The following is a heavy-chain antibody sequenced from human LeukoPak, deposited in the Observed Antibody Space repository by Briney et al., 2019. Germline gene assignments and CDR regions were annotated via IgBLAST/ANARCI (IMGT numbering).Heavy chain of an antibody. J-gene: IGHJ4*02. D-gene: IGHD6-19*01. V-gene: IGHV1-69*04. CDR1: GGTFSSYA. CDR2: IIPILGIA. Sequence: SVKVSCKASGGTFSSYAISWVRLAPGQGLEWMGRIIPILGIANYAQKFQGRVTITADKSTSTAYMELSSLRSEDTAVYYCARGDSSGWYVDYFDYWGQGTLVTVSS. CDR3: ARGDSSGWYVDYFDY.